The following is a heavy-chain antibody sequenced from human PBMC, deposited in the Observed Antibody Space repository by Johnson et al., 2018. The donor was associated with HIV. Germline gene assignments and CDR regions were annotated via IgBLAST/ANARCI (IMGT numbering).Heavy chain of an antibody. D-gene: IGHD3-22*01. CDR2: ISSSGSTI. CDR1: GFTFSDYY. J-gene: IGHJ3*02. CDR3: AGDNGYWGMYDSSGLDRFDI. Sequence: QVQLVESGGGLVQPGGSLRLSCAASGFTFSDYYMSWIRQAPGKGLEWVSYISSSGSTIYYADSVKGRFTISRDNAKNSLYLQMNSLRAEDTAVYYCAGDNGYWGMYDSSGLDRFDIWGQGTMVTVSS. V-gene: IGHV3-11*04.